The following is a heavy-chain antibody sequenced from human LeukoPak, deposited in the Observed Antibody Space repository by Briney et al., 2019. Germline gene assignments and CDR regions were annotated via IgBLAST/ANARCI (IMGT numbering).Heavy chain of an antibody. CDR3: TSLFSASGTFDS. D-gene: IGHD3-10*01. CDR1: GASLSDYY. V-gene: IGHV4-34*01. CDR2: IDHRGSA. J-gene: IGHJ4*02. Sequence: ETLSLSCAVHGASLSDYYWTWIRQSPEKGLECIGAIDHRGSANYNPSLESRVTISLDTSKNQFSLNLASVTAADTAVYYCTSLFSASGTFDSWGQGTLVAVSS.